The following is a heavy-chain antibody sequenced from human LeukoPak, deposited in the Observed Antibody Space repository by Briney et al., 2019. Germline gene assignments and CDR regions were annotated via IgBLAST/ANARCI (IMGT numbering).Heavy chain of an antibody. J-gene: IGHJ4*02. Sequence: SETLSLTCTVSGGSISSYYWSWIRQPAGMGLEWIGRIYTSGSTNYNPSLKSRVTMSVDTSKNQFSLKLSSVTAADTAVYYCARAYCSGGSCYGYWFDYWGQGTLVTVSS. V-gene: IGHV4-4*07. D-gene: IGHD2-15*01. CDR2: IYTSGST. CDR3: ARAYCSGGSCYGYWFDY. CDR1: GGSISSYY.